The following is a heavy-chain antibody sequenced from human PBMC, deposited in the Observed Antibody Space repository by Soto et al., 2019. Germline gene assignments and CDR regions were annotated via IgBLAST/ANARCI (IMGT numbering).Heavy chain of an antibody. J-gene: IGHJ4*02. CDR3: ARDPPTEDKAAAGTWFDY. CDR1: GGSISSYY. D-gene: IGHD6-13*01. V-gene: IGHV4-59*01. CDR2: IYYSGST. Sequence: SETLSLTCTVSGGSISSYYWSWIRQPPGKGLEWIGYIYYSGSTNYNPSLKSRVTISVDTSKNQFSLKLSSVTAADTAVYYCARDPPTEDKAAAGTWFDYWGQGTLVTVSS.